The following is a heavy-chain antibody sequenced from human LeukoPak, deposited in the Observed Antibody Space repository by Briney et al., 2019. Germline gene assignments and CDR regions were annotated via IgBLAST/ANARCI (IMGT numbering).Heavy chain of an antibody. Sequence: GGPLRLSCAASGFTFSSYAMSWVRQAPGKGLEWVSAISGSGGSTYYADSVKGRFTISRDNSKNTLYLEMNSLRAEDTAVYYCAKIANYYDFWSGYYGPYYFDYWGQGTLVTVSS. CDR3: AKIANYYDFWSGYYGPYYFDY. CDR2: ISGSGGST. D-gene: IGHD3-3*01. J-gene: IGHJ4*02. V-gene: IGHV3-23*01. CDR1: GFTFSSYA.